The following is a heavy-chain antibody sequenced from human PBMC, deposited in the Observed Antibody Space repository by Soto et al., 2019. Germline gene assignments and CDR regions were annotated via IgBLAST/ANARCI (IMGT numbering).Heavy chain of an antibody. CDR2: INPNIGGT. J-gene: IGHJ4*02. CDR1: GYTFSGYY. CDR3: ARDVIGHDNYETVDYCFDH. Sequence: ASVKVSCKASGYTFSGYYIHWVRQAPGLGLEWMGWINPNIGGTNYAQKFQGRITMTSDTSMSTAYMELSGLTSDDTAVYYCARDVIGHDNYETVDYCFDHWCPGSLVTVSS. V-gene: IGHV1-2*02. D-gene: IGHD3-16*01.